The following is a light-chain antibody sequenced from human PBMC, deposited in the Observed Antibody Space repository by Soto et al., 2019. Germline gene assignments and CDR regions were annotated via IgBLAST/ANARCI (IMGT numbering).Light chain of an antibody. CDR1: SSNIGAGYD. J-gene: IGLJ2*01. Sequence: QSVLTQPPSVSGAPGQRVTSSCTGSSSNIGAGYDVHWYQQLPGTAPKLLIYGNSNRPSGVPDRVSGSKSGTSASLAITGFQAEDEADYYCQSYDSSLSGSVFGGGPKLTVL. CDR3: QSYDSSLSGSV. V-gene: IGLV1-40*01. CDR2: GNS.